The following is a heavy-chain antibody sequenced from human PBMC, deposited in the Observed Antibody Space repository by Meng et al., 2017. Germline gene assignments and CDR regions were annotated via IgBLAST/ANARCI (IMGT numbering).Heavy chain of an antibody. CDR2: IYYSGST. CDR1: GGSVSSGSYY. D-gene: IGHD6-19*01. Sequence: QGQLQEAGPGLGRPSATLSLTCTVSGGSVSSGSYYWSWIRQPPGKGLEWIGYIYYSGSTNYNPSLKSRVTISVDTSKNQFSLKLSSVTAADTAVYYCARAIAVAGITIDYWGQGTLVTVSS. J-gene: IGHJ4*02. V-gene: IGHV4-61*01. CDR3: ARAIAVAGITIDY.